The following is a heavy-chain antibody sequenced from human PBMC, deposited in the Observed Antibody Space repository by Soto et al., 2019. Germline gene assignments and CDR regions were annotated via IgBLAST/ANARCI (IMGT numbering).Heavy chain of an antibody. D-gene: IGHD1-1*01. CDR1: GFTLSAHY. V-gene: IGHV3-11*06. CDR2: SSNSGSFT. J-gene: IGHJ4*02. CDR3: VKSGDNYNALDY. Sequence: GGSLRLSCTASGFTLSAHYMSWIRQAPGKGLEWIGYSSNSGSFTRYADSVKGRFSISRDNAKNSLYLQINSLRGDDTAIYYCVKSGDNYNALDYWGQGTPVTVSS.